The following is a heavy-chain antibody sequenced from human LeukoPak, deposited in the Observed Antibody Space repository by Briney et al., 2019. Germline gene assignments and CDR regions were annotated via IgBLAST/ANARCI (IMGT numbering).Heavy chain of an antibody. Sequence: GRSLRLSCAASGFTFSSYGMHWVRQAPGKGLEWVAVIWYDGSNKYYADSVKGRFTISRDNCKNTLYLQMNSLRAEDTAVYYCARGPYYGSRGNNWFDPWGQGTLVTVSS. CDR2: IWYDGSNK. V-gene: IGHV3-33*01. CDR1: GFTFSSYG. D-gene: IGHD3-10*01. J-gene: IGHJ5*02. CDR3: ARGPYYGSRGNNWFDP.